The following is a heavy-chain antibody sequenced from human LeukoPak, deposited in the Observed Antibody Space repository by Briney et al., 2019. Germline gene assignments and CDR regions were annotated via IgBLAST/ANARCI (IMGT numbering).Heavy chain of an antibody. CDR3: AKKSSTRWYGWFDP. V-gene: IGHV3-23*01. J-gene: IGHJ5*02. CDR2: ISDSGSST. CDR1: GFTFSTYG. Sequence: GGSLRLSCAASGFTFSTYGISWVRQAPGKGLEWVSVISDSGSSTYYADSVKGRFTISRDNSKSTPYLQMNSLRAEDTAIYYCAKKSSTRWYGWFDPWGQGTLVTVSS. D-gene: IGHD2-2*01.